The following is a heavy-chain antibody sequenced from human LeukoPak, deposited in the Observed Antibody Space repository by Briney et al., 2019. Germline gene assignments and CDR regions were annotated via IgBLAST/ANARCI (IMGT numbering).Heavy chain of an antibody. CDR2: IYTSGST. J-gene: IGHJ3*01. CDR1: GGSISSGSYY. V-gene: IGHV4-61*02. CDR3: ARPAAFYGLGIYAFDV. Sequence: SETLSLTCTVSGGSISSGSYYWSWIRQPAGKGLEWIGRIYTSGSTNYNPSLKSRVTISVDTSKNQFSLKLSSVTAADTAVYYCARPAAFYGLGIYAFDVWGKGTMVIVSS. D-gene: IGHD3-10*01.